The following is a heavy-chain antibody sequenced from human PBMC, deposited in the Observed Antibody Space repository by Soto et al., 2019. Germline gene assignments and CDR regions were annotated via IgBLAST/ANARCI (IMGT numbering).Heavy chain of an antibody. V-gene: IGHV4-31*03. J-gene: IGHJ6*03. CDR1: GGSISSGGYY. D-gene: IGHD6-13*01. CDR2: LYYSGST. CDR3: ARVRSAAGNYYYYYMDV. Sequence: QVQLQESGPGLVKPSQTLSLTCTVSGGSISSGGYYWSWIRQHPGKGLEWIGYLYYSGSTYYNPSLKSRVTISVDTSKNQFSLKLSSVTAADTAVYYCARVRSAAGNYYYYYMDVWGKGTTVTVSS.